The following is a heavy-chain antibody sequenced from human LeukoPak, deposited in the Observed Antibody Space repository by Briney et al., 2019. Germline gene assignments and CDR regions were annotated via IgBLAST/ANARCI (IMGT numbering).Heavy chain of an antibody. Sequence: GGSLRLSCAASGFTFSSYSMNWVRQAPGKGLEWVSSISSSSSYIYYADSVKGRFTISRDNAKNSLYLQMNSLRAEDTAVYYCARYTVVVPAAKYGMDVWGKGTTVTVSS. D-gene: IGHD2-2*01. J-gene: IGHJ6*04. V-gene: IGHV3-21*01. CDR2: ISSSSSYI. CDR3: ARYTVVVPAAKYGMDV. CDR1: GFTFSSYS.